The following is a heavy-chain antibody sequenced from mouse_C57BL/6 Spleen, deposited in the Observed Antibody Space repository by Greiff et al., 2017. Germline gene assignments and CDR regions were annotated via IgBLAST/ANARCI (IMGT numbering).Heavy chain of an antibody. CDR3: ARPYDYGFAY. D-gene: IGHD2-4*01. CDR1: GFTFSDYG. Sequence: EVNLVESGGGLVKPGGSLKLSCAASGFTFSDYGMHWVRQAPEKGLEWVAYISSGSSTIYYADTVKGRFTISRDNAKNTLFLQMTSLRSEDTAMYYCARPYDYGFAYWGQGTLVTVSA. J-gene: IGHJ3*01. CDR2: ISSGSSTI. V-gene: IGHV5-17*01.